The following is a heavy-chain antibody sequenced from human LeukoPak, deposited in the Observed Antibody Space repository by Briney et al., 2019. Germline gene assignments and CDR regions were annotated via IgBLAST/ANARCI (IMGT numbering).Heavy chain of an antibody. CDR3: ARDAEGYSSGWYVDL. CDR1: GGSISSYY. CDR2: IYYSGST. D-gene: IGHD6-19*01. Sequence: SETLSLTCTVSGGSISSYYWSWIRQAPGKGLEWIGYIYYSGSTNYNPSLKSRVTISVDTSKNQFSLKLSSVTAADTAVYYCARDAEGYSSGWYVDLWGRGTLVTVSS. V-gene: IGHV4-59*01. J-gene: IGHJ2*01.